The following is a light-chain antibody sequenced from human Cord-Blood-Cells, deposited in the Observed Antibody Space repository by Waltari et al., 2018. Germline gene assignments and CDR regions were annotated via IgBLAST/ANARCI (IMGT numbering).Light chain of an antibody. V-gene: IGLV2-14*01. CDR1: SSDVGGYNY. Sequence: QSALTQPASVSGSPGQSITISCTGTSSDVGGYNYVSWYQQHPGKAPKLMIYDVSNRPAGVSTRFSGSKSGNTASLTSSGLQAEDEADYYCSSYTSSSTWVFGGGTKLTVL. CDR2: DVS. CDR3: SSYTSSSTWV. J-gene: IGLJ3*02.